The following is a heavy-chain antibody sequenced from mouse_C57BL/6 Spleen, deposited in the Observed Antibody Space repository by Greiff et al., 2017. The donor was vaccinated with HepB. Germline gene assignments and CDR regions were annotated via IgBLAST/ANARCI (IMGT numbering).Heavy chain of an antibody. J-gene: IGHJ2*01. CDR1: GYTFTDYY. CDR2: INPYNGGT. D-gene: IGHD3-2*02. V-gene: IGHV1-19*01. CDR3: ARGTAQNYFDY. Sequence: EVKLQESGPVLVKPGASVKMSCKASGYTFTDYYMNWVKQSHGKSLEWIGVINPYNGGTSYNQKFKGKATLTVDKSSSTAYMELNSLTSEDSAVYYCARGTAQNYFDYWGQGTTLTVSS.